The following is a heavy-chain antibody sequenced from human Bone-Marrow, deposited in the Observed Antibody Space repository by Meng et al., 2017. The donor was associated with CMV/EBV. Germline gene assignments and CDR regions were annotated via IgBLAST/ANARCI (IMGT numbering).Heavy chain of an antibody. CDR1: GYSISSGYY. V-gene: IGHV4-38-2*02. CDR2: IYHSGST. D-gene: IGHD2-2*01. CDR3: ARDPYYCSSTSCYLWWFDP. Sequence: SETLSLTCTVSGYSISSGYYWGWIRQPPGKGLEWIGSIYHSGSTYYNPSLKSRVTISVDTSKNQFSLKLSSVTAADTAVYYCARDPYYCSSTSCYLWWFDPCGQGTLVTVSS. J-gene: IGHJ5*02.